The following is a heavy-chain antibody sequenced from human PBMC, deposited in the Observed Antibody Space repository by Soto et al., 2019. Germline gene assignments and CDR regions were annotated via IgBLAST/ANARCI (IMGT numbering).Heavy chain of an antibody. CDR2: IYHSGST. V-gene: IGHV4-30-2*01. D-gene: IGHD3-10*01. Sequence: TLSLSCAVSGGSISSGSYSWSWIRQPPGKGLEWIVYIYHSGSTYYNPSLKSRVTISVDRSKNQFSLKLSSVTAADTAVYYCARSLWLGELINWFDSWGQGTLVTVSS. J-gene: IGHJ5*01. CDR1: GGSISSGSYS. CDR3: ARSLWLGELINWFDS.